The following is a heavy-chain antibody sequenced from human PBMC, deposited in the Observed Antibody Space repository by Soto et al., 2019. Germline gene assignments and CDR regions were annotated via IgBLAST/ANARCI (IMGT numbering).Heavy chain of an antibody. J-gene: IGHJ5*02. D-gene: IGHD3-22*01. CDR1: GYTFTSYG. V-gene: IGHV1-18*01. CDR2: ISVYNGNT. Sequence: QVQLVQSGAEVKTPGASVKVSCKASGYTFTSYGISWVRQAPGQGLEWMGWISVYNGNTNYAQKLQGRVTMTTDTSTSTAYMELRSLRSDDTVVYYCARVGLRYYYDSSAWGWFDPWGQGTLVTVSS. CDR3: ARVGLRYYYDSSAWGWFDP.